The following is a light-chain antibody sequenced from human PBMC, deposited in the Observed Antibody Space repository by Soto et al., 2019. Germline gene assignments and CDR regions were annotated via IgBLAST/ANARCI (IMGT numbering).Light chain of an antibody. CDR3: QQYGVTPPNT. Sequence: VMTQSPATLSLSPGERATLSCRASQSLRTSLAWYQQKPGQAPRLLIYGASTRATGIPARFSGSGSGTDFTLTISGLEPEDFALYYCQQYGVTPPNTFGGGTKV. CDR1: QSLRTS. J-gene: IGKJ4*01. V-gene: IGKV3-15*01. CDR2: GAS.